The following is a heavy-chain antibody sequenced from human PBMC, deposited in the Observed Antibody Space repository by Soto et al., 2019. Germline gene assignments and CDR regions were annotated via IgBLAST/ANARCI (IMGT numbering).Heavy chain of an antibody. CDR3: AKVFSSREPYGMDV. CDR2: ISYDGSNK. V-gene: IGHV3-30*18. J-gene: IGHJ6*02. D-gene: IGHD6-13*01. CDR1: GFTFSSYG. Sequence: QVQLVESGGGVVQPGRSLRLSCAASGFTFSSYGMHWVRQAPGKGLEWVAVISYDGSNKYYADSVKGRFTISRDNSKNTLYLQMNSLRAEDTAVYYCAKVFSSREPYGMDVWGQGTTVTVSS.